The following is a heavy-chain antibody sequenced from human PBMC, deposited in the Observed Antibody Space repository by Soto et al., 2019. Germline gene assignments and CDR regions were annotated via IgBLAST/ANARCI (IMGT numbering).Heavy chain of an antibody. CDR3: ARSGSWYSFFDY. V-gene: IGHV3-30*03. CDR2: ISYDGSNK. D-gene: IGHD2-15*01. CDR1: GFTFSSYG. J-gene: IGHJ4*02. Sequence: TGGSLRLSCAASGFTFSSYGMHWVRQAPGKGLEWVAVISYDGSNKYYADSVKGRFTISRDNSKNTLYLQMNSLRAEDTAVYYCARSGSWYSFFDYWGQGTLVTVSS.